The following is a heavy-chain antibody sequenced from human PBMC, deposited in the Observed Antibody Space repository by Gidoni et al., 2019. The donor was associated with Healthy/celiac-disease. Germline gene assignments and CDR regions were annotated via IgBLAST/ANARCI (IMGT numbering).Heavy chain of an antibody. Sequence: QVQLVQSGAEVKKPGASVKVSCKASGYPFTSYYMHWVRQAPGQGLEWMGIINPSGGSTSYAQKFQGRVTMTRDTSTSTVYMELSSLRSEDTAVYYCARVSPMTNWFDPWGQGTLVTVSS. D-gene: IGHD3-22*01. V-gene: IGHV1-46*01. CDR2: INPSGGST. CDR3: ARVSPMTNWFDP. J-gene: IGHJ5*02. CDR1: GYPFTSYY.